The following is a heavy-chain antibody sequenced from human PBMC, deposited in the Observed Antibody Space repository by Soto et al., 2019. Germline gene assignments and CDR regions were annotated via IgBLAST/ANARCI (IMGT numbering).Heavy chain of an antibody. D-gene: IGHD2-8*02. Sequence: SVKVSSKASGGTLNTFIYYPVNWVRQAPGQGLEWMGGIVPNIGTANYGQKFQGRVTITADKSTGTVYMQLSNLTSEDTALYFRARRDTGGFLRHSDLWGQGTLVTVSS. J-gene: IGHJ1*01. V-gene: IGHV1-69*06. CDR3: ARRDTGGFLRHSDL. CDR1: GGTLNTFIYYP. CDR2: IVPNIGTA.